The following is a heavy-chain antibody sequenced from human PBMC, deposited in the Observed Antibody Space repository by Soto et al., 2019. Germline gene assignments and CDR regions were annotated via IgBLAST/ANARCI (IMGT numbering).Heavy chain of an antibody. J-gene: IGHJ4*02. CDR1: GFTFSSYG. V-gene: IGHV3-30*18. CDR3: AKVVGQDVGANGDY. CDR2: ISYDGSNK. Sequence: QVQLVESGGGVVQPGRSLRLSCAASGFTFSSYGMHWVRQAPGKGLEWVAVISYDGSNKYYADSVKGRFTISRDNSKNTLDLQMNSLRAEDTAVYYCAKVVGQDVGANGDYWGQGTLVTVSS. D-gene: IGHD1-26*01.